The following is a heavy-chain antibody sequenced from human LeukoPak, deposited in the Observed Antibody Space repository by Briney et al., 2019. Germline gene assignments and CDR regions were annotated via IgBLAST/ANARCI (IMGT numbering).Heavy chain of an antibody. V-gene: IGHV3-48*01. D-gene: IGHD3-22*01. Sequence: LGGSLRLSCAASGFTFSTYNMKWVRQAPGKGLEWISYINADSSTIQYADSVRGRFTTSRDNAKNSLYLQMNSLRAEDTAVYYCVRDNSRGQSLGVIYWGQGSLVTVSS. J-gene: IGHJ4*02. CDR3: VRDNSRGQSLGVIY. CDR1: GFTFSTYN. CDR2: INADSSTI.